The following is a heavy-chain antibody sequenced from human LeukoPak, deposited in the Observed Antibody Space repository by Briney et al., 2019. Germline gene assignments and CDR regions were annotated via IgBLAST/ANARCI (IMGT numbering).Heavy chain of an antibody. V-gene: IGHV4-39*07. CDR1: GGSISSSSYY. D-gene: IGHD3-22*01. CDR2: INHSGST. Sequence: SETLSLTCIVSGGSISSSSYYWDWIRQPPGKGLEWIGEINHSGSTNYNPSLKSRVTISVDTSKNQFSLKLSSVTAADTAVYYCAREGERYYYDSSGYSDYWGQGTLVTVSS. CDR3: AREGERYYYDSSGYSDY. J-gene: IGHJ4*02.